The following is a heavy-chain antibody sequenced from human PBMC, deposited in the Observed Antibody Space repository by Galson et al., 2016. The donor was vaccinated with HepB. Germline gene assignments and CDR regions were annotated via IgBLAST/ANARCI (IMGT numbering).Heavy chain of an antibody. J-gene: IGHJ4*02. D-gene: IGHD1-26*01. CDR1: GDSVSSNSAA. V-gene: IGHV6-1*01. CDR3: ATYLGGIVRASDY. CDR2: TYYRSKWYN. Sequence: AISGDSVSSNSAAWNWIRQSPSRGLEWLGRTYYRSKWYNDYAVSVKSRIIVNPDTSKNQFSLKLTSVTAADTAVYYCATYLGGIVRASDYWGQGTLVTVSS.